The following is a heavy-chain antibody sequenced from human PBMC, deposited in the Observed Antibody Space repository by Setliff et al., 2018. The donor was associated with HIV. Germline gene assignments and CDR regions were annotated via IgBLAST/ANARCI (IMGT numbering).Heavy chain of an antibody. CDR3: ARYDMPSSDSSGYYYDS. D-gene: IGHD3-22*01. CDR2: IYYSGST. J-gene: IGHJ5*01. V-gene: IGHV4-4*02. Sequence: PSETLSLTCVVSGGSLVASNWWSWVRQSPGKGLEWIGYIYYSGSTYSNPSLKSRVTISVDTSMNQFSLKLHSVTAADTAVYYCARYDMPSSDSSGYYYDSWGQGTMSIVSS. CDR1: GGSLVASNW.